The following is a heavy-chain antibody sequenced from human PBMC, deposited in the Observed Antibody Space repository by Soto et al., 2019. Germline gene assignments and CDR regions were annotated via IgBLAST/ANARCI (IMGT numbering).Heavy chain of an antibody. V-gene: IGHV4-59*08. CDR1: GGSISSYY. J-gene: IGHJ3*02. D-gene: IGHD3-22*01. CDR3: ARGHITMIVVDDDAFDI. Sequence: ETLSLTCTVSGGSISSYYWSWIRQPPGKGLEWIGYIYYSGSTNYNPSLKSRVTISVDTSKNQFSLKLSSVTAADTAVYYCARGHITMIVVDDDAFDIWGQGTMVTVSS. CDR2: IYYSGST.